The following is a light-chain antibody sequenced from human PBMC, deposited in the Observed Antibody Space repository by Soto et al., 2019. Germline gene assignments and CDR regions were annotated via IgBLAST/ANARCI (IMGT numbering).Light chain of an antibody. CDR3: QKFNTPPLT. Sequence: DIQMTQSPSSLSASVGDRVTITCLASQDISVYLAWYQQKPGKVPKLLIYSASTLQSGVPSRFSGSGSGTDFTLTISSLQPEDVATYYCQKFNTPPLTFGQGTRLEIK. V-gene: IGKV1-27*01. CDR1: QDISVY. J-gene: IGKJ5*01. CDR2: SAS.